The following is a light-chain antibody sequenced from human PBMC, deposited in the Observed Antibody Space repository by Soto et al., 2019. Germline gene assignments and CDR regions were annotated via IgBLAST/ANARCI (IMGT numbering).Light chain of an antibody. V-gene: IGKV1-39*01. CDR1: QSIVGY. J-gene: IGKJ5*01. CDR3: QQSYSTLIT. CDR2: AAY. Sequence: IQMTQSPSSLSASVGYRVTITCRASQSIVGYLNWYQPKPGTAPNLLIYAAYSLQSRVPSRFSGSGSGTDLTLTISSLQPEDFATYYCQQSYSTLITFGQGTRLEIK.